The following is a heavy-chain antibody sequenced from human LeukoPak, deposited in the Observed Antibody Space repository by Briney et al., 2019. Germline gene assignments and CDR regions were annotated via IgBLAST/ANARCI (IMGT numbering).Heavy chain of an antibody. CDR1: GYTFTGYY. V-gene: IGHV1-2*06. Sequence: ASVKVSCKASGYTFTGYYMHWARQAPGQGLEWMGRINPNSGGTNYAQKFQGRVTMTRDTSISTAYMELSRLRSDDTAVYYCARVNRGITGTVDYWGQGTLATVSS. CDR2: INPNSGGT. CDR3: ARVNRGITGTVDY. D-gene: IGHD1-20*01. J-gene: IGHJ4*02.